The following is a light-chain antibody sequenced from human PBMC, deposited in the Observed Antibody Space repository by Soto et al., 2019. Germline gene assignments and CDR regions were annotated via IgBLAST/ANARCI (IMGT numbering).Light chain of an antibody. Sequence: EIVLTQSPGTLSLSPGERATLSCRASQRVSNNYLAWYQQKPGQAPRLLFYGASSRATGIPDRFSGSGSGKDFTLTISRLEPEDFAVYYCQQYGNSAWTFGQGTKVEIK. CDR1: QRVSNNY. CDR2: GAS. V-gene: IGKV3-20*01. J-gene: IGKJ1*01. CDR3: QQYGNSAWT.